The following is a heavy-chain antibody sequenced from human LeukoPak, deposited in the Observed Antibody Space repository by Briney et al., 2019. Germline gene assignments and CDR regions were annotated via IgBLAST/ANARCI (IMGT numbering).Heavy chain of an antibody. CDR3: ARRQGCSSTSCPPDY. D-gene: IGHD2-2*01. V-gene: IGHV5-51*01. CDR2: INSGGSDS. CDR1: GYTFTNYW. Sequence: GESLKISCKGSGYTFTNYWIGWVRQMPGKGLEWMGIINSGGSDSSYSPSFQGRVTISADKSISTAYLQWSSLKASDTAMYYCARRQGCSSTSCPPDYWGQGTLVTVSS. J-gene: IGHJ4*02.